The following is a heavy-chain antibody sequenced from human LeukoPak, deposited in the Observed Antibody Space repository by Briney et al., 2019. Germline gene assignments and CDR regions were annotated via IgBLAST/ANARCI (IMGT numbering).Heavy chain of an antibody. D-gene: IGHD3-22*01. J-gene: IGHJ4*02. Sequence: SETLSLTCAAYGGSFSGYYWSWIRQPPGKGLEWIGEINHSGSTNYNPSLKSRVTISVDTSKNQFSLKLSSVTAADTAVYYCARHSPRLYYYDSSGYYSRYYFDYWGQGTLVTVSS. CDR3: ARHSPRLYYYDSSGYYSRYYFDY. CDR2: INHSGST. V-gene: IGHV4-34*01. CDR1: GGSFSGYY.